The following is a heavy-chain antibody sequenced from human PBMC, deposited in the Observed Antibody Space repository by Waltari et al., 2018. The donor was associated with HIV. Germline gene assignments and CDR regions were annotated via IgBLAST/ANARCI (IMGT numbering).Heavy chain of an antibody. D-gene: IGHD7-27*01. J-gene: IGHJ4*02. CDR1: GYTFINYD. Sequence: QLHLLQSGAEVKKPGASVKVSCKASGYTFINYDINWVRQAPGQGLEWMGWMNPNTGNSDFSHKFRGRVTKTRDISTDTAYMEVNSLEFDDTAVYYCARGQMTLGSGIGNDYWGQGARVTVSS. CDR3: ARGQMTLGSGIGNDY. CDR2: MNPNTGNS. V-gene: IGHV1-8*01.